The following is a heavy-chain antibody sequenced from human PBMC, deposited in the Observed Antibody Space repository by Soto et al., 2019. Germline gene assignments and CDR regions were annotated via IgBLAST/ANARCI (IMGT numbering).Heavy chain of an antibody. CDR2: ISGSGGST. V-gene: IGHV3-23*01. CDR3: AKPNIVVVPAALDY. CDR1: GFTFSSYA. D-gene: IGHD2-2*01. J-gene: IGHJ4*02. Sequence: SGGSLRLSCAASGFTFSSYAMSWVRQAPGKGLEWVSAISGSGGSTYYADSVKGRFTISRDNSKNTLYLQMNSLRAEDTAVYYCAKPNIVVVPAALDYWGQGTLVTVSS.